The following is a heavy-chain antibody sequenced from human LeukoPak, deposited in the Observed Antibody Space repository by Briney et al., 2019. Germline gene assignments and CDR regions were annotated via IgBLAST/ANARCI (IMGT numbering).Heavy chain of an antibody. CDR1: GYSFTSYW. CDR2: IYPGDSDT. V-gene: IGHV5-51*01. D-gene: IGHD1-7*01. J-gene: IGHJ5*02. Sequence: GESLKISCKGSGYSFTSYWIGWVRQMPGKGLEWMGIIYPGDSDTRYSPSFQGQVTISADKSISTAYLQWSSPKASDTAMYYCARTGTTEDNWFDPWGQGTLVTVSS. CDR3: ARTGTTEDNWFDP.